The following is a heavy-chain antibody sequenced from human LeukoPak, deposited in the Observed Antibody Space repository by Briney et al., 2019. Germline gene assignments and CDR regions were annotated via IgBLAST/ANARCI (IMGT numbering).Heavy chain of an antibody. Sequence: GGSLRLSCAASGFIFSVYGMHWVRQAPGKGLEWVALMAADGDNIYYADSVKGRFTISRDNAENSLYLQMNSLRVEDTAVYYCARAPTVLVGYCSSSSCQADYWGQGTLVTVSS. CDR3: ARAPTVLVGYCSSSSCQADY. J-gene: IGHJ4*02. CDR1: GFIFSVYG. CDR2: MAADGDNI. V-gene: IGHV3-30*03. D-gene: IGHD2-2*01.